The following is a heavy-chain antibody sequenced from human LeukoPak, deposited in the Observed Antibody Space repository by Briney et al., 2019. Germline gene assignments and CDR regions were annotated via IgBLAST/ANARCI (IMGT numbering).Heavy chain of an antibody. Sequence: PGGSLRLSCAASGFTFSNHAMSWVRQAPGKGLEWVSAISGSGGSTYYADSVKGRFTISRDNSKNTLYLQMNSLRAEDTAVYYCARGLAVAGKISLWPFDIWGQGTMVTVSS. J-gene: IGHJ3*02. CDR2: ISGSGGST. CDR1: GFTFSNHA. D-gene: IGHD6-19*01. V-gene: IGHV3-23*01. CDR3: ARGLAVAGKISLWPFDI.